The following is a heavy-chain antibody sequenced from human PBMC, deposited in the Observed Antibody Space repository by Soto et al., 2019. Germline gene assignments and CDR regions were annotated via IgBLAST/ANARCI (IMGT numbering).Heavy chain of an antibody. CDR3: ASGSKPGPFDY. V-gene: IGHV3-33*01. Sequence: GGSLRLSCAASGFTFSSHGMHWIRQAPGKGLEWVAVIWYDGSYKYYAESVKGRFTISRDNSKNTLYLQMNSLRAEDTAVYYCASGSKPGPFDYWGQGTLVTVSS. J-gene: IGHJ4*02. CDR1: GFTFSSHG. CDR2: IWYDGSYK.